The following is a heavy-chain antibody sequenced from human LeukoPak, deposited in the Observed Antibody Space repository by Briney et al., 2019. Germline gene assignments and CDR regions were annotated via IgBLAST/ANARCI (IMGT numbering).Heavy chain of an antibody. Sequence: PGGSLRLSCAASGFTFSNNRMSWVRQAPGKGLEWVAGIAYDGSKKHYADSVKGRFTISRDNSRNTMDLRMNSLGGEDTAVYHCTRYDSSRFDPWGQGTVVTVSS. D-gene: IGHD5-12*01. V-gene: IGHV3-30*03. CDR1: GFTFSNNR. CDR3: TRYDSSRFDP. CDR2: IAYDGSKK. J-gene: IGHJ5*02.